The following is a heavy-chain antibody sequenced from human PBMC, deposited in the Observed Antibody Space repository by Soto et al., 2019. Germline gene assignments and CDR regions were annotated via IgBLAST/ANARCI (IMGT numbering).Heavy chain of an antibody. CDR3: ARGRYCLTGRCFPNWFDS. CDR1: GDSISNIDYF. Sequence: PSDTLSLTCSVSGDSISNIDYFWAWIRQPPGQALEYIGYIYKSATTYYNPSFESRVAISVDTSKSQFSLNVTSVTAADTAVYFCARGRYCLTGRCFPNWFDSWGQGALVTVSS. D-gene: IGHD7-27*01. CDR2: IYKSATT. J-gene: IGHJ5*01. V-gene: IGHV4-30-4*02.